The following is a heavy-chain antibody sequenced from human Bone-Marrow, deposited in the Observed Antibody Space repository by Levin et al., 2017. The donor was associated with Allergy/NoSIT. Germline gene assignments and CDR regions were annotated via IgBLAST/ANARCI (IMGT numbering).Heavy chain of an antibody. V-gene: IGHV3-7*02. CDR2: INGNGGDR. D-gene: IGHD2-8*01. Sequence: GGSLRLSFASSGFTFSGYWMAWVRQAPGKGLEWVANINGNGGDRYYVDSFKGRFTISRDNARNSLDLQMNSLRGEDTAVYYCARNGAWSSEFWGEGTLVTVSS. CDR3: ARNGAWSSEF. CDR1: GFTFSGYW. J-gene: IGHJ4*02.